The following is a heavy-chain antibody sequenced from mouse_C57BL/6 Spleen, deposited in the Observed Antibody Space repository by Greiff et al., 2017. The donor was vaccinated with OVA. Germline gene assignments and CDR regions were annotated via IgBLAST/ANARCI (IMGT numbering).Heavy chain of an antibody. J-gene: IGHJ4*01. CDR3: ARANYDYAMDY. D-gene: IGHD1-1*01. CDR2: IDPSDSET. Sequence: QVQLQQPGAELVRPGSSVKLSCKASGYTFTSYWMHWVKQRPIQGLEWIGNIDPSDSETPYNQKFKDKATLTVDKSSSTAYMQLSSLSSEDSAVYYCARANYDYAMDYWGQGTSVTVSS. V-gene: IGHV1-52*01. CDR1: GYTFTSYW.